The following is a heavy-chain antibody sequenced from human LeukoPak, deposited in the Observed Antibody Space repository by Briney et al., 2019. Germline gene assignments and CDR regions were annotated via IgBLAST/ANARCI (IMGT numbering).Heavy chain of an antibody. V-gene: IGHV4-30-4*02. J-gene: IGHJ6*02. CDR1: GGSISSGDYY. CDR2: IYYSGST. Sequence: PSETLSLTCTVSGGSISSGDYYWSWIRQPPGKGLEWIGYIYYSGSTYYNPSLKSRVTISVDTSKNQFSLKLTSVTAVDTAVYFCARGSNDYNGMDVWGQGTTVTVSS. CDR3: ARGSNDYNGMDV.